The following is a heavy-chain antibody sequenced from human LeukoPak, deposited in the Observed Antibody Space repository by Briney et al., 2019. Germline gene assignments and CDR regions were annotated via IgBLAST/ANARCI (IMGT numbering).Heavy chain of an antibody. Sequence: GGSLRLSCAVSGFTVSSTYITRLRQAPGKGLEWVSVIYPGGSALYAESVQGRSTISRDISQNIVRLQINNLRAEDTAVYHCARDRRSGLGHAFDVWGQGTMVTVAS. V-gene: IGHV3-53*01. CDR2: IYPGGSA. CDR1: GFTVSSTY. CDR3: ARDRRSGLGHAFDV. D-gene: IGHD3-3*01. J-gene: IGHJ3*01.